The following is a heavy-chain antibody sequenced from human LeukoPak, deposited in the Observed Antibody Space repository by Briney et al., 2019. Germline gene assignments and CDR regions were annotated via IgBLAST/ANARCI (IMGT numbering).Heavy chain of an antibody. Sequence: EASVKVSCKASGYTFTSYYMHWVRQAPGQGLEWMGIINPSGGSTSYAQKLQGRVTMTTDTSTSTAYMELRSLRSDDTAVYYCARDEGCSSTSCYTGGDYYYYYGMGVWGQGTTVTVSS. CDR2: INPSGGST. CDR1: GYTFTSYY. V-gene: IGHV1-46*01. D-gene: IGHD2-2*02. CDR3: ARDEGCSSTSCYTGGDYYYYYGMGV. J-gene: IGHJ6*02.